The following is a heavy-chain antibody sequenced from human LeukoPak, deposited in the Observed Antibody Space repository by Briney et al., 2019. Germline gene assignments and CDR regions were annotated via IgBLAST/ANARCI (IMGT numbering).Heavy chain of an antibody. CDR2: ISGSGGST. CDR3: AKEGFYDFWSGYPFGQT. CDR1: GFTFSSYA. V-gene: IGHV3-23*01. D-gene: IGHD3-3*01. Sequence: PGGSLRLSCAASGFTFSSYAMSWVRQAPGKGLEWVSAISGSGGSTYYADSVKGRFTISRDNSKNTLYLQMNSLRAEDTAVYYCAKEGFYDFWSGYPFGQTWGQGTLVTVSS. J-gene: IGHJ5*02.